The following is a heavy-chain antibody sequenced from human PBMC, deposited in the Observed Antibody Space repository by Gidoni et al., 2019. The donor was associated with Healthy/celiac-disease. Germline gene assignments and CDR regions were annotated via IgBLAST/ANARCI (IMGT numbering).Heavy chain of an antibody. J-gene: IGHJ5*02. V-gene: IGHV3-7*03. CDR1: GFTFRSYW. D-gene: IGHD3-16*01. CDR2: IKQDGSEK. Sequence: EVQLVESGGGLVQPGGSLRLPCAASGFTFRSYWMSWVRQAPGKGLEWVAKIKQDGSEKYYVDSVKGRFTISRDNAKNSLYLQMNSLRAEDTAVYYCARSYYDYVWGSYPWWFDPWGQGTLVTVSS. CDR3: ARSYYDYVWGSYPWWFDP.